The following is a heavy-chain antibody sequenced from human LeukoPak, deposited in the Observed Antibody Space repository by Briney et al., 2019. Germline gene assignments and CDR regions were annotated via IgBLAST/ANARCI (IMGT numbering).Heavy chain of an antibody. J-gene: IGHJ4*02. D-gene: IGHD2-21*01. CDR2: IFDGGDAK. V-gene: IGHV3-23*01. CDR3: AKDSTMWPHYFDH. Sequence: GGCLRLSCAASGFTFSSYAMAWVRQAPGKGLEWVSSIFDGGDAKDYADSVKGRFTTSRDNSKNELYLQMNSLTAEDTAVYFCAKDSTMWPHYFDHWGQGILVIVSS. CDR1: GFTFSSYA.